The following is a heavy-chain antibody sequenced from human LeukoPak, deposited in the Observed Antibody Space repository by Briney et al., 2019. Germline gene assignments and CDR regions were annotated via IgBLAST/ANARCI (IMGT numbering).Heavy chain of an antibody. Sequence: ASVKVSCKASGYTFTSYGINWVRQGTGQGLEWMGWMNPNSGNTGYAQKFQGRVTMTRNTSISTAYMELSSLRSEDTAVYYCARGSKDIVVVPAAEDYYYYYYMDVWGKGTTVTVSS. J-gene: IGHJ6*03. V-gene: IGHV1-8*01. CDR1: GYTFTSYG. D-gene: IGHD2-2*01. CDR2: MNPNSGNT. CDR3: ARGSKDIVVVPAAEDYYYYYYMDV.